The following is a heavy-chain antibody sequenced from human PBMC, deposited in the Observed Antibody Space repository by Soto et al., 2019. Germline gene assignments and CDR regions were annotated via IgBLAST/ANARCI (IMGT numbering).Heavy chain of an antibody. J-gene: IGHJ4*02. CDR1: GFTFDDYA. CDR3: AKARRHLTGYSDFDY. Sequence: GGSLRLSCSASGFTFDDYAMHWVRQAPGKGLEWVSGISWNSGSIGYADSVKGRFTISRDNAKNSLYLQMNSLRAEDTALYYCAKARRHLTGYSDFDYWGQGTLVTVSS. CDR2: ISWNSGSI. D-gene: IGHD3-9*01. V-gene: IGHV3-9*01.